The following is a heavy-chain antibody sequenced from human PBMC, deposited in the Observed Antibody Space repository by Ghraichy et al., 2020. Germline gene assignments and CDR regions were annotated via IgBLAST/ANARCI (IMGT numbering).Heavy chain of an antibody. D-gene: IGHD5-12*01. CDR3: ARGTRGYSGYDADY. CDR1: GGSISSGGYS. J-gene: IGHJ4*02. Sequence: SETLSLTCAVSGGSISSGGYSWSWIRQPPGKGLEWIGYIYRSGSTYYNPSLKSRVTISVDRSKNQFSLKLSSVTAADTAVYYCARGTRGYSGYDADYWGQGTLVTVSS. CDR2: IYRSGST. V-gene: IGHV4-30-2*01.